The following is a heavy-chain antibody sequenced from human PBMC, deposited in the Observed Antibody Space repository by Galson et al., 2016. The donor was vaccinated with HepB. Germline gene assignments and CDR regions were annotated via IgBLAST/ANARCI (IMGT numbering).Heavy chain of an antibody. CDR1: GITFRTDA. CDR2: SGSGGPT. Sequence: SLRLSCAASGITFRTDAMTWVRQAPGKGLEWVSSSGSGGPTYYADSVKGRFTISRDNSKNALFLQMHSLRADDTAVYYCAKSVLEYDILTGYYRRGTDYWGQGTLVTVSS. J-gene: IGHJ4*02. D-gene: IGHD3-9*01. CDR3: AKSVLEYDILTGYYRRGTDY. V-gene: IGHV3-23*01.